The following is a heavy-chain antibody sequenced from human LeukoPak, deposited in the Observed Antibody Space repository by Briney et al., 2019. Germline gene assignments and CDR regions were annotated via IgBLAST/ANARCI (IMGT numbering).Heavy chain of an antibody. CDR3: ARDDHMITFGGPPLDY. CDR2: ISSSSSYI. V-gene: IGHV3-21*01. D-gene: IGHD3-16*01. CDR1: GFTFSSYE. J-gene: IGHJ4*02. Sequence: PGGSLRLSCAASGFTFSSYEMNWVRQAPGKGLECVSSISSSSSYIYYADSVKGRFTISRDNAKNSLYLQMNSLRAEDTAVYYCARDDHMITFGGPPLDYWGPGTLVTVSS.